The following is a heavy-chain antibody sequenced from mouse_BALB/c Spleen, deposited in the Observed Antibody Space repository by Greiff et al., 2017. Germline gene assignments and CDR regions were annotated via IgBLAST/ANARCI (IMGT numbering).Heavy chain of an antibody. J-gene: IGHJ4*01. V-gene: IGHV5-4*02. CDR3: ARGEDMDY. Sequence: EVQGVESGGDLVKPGGSLKLSCAASGFTFSDYYMYWVRQTPEKRLEWVATISDGGSYTYYPDSVKGRFTISRDNAKNNLYLQMSSLKSEDTAMYYCARGEDMDYWGQGTSVTVSS. CDR1: GFTFSDYY. CDR2: ISDGGSYT.